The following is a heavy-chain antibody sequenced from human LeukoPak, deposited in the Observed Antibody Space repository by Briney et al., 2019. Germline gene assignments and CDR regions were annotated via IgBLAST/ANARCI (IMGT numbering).Heavy chain of an antibody. Sequence: GGSLRLSCAASGFTFSSYAMHWVRQAPGKGLEWVAVISYDGSNKYYADSVKGRFTISRDNSKNTLYLQMNSLRAEDTAVYYCARGGDYGDTVNWFDPWGQGTLVTVSS. D-gene: IGHD4-17*01. J-gene: IGHJ5*02. CDR2: ISYDGSNK. V-gene: IGHV3-30-3*01. CDR3: ARGGDYGDTVNWFDP. CDR1: GFTFSSYA.